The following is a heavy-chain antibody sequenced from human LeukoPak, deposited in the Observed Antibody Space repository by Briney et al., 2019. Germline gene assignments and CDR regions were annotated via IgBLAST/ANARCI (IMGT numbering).Heavy chain of an antibody. CDR2: IHHSVST. Sequence: SETLSLTSAVYAGSFSGYYWSWIRQPPGKGLEWNGEIHHSVSTNYHPSLTSRVTIPVDTSKNQFSLKLSSVTAADTAVYYCARVDRAARPHYFDYWGQGTLVTVSS. CDR1: AGSFSGYY. D-gene: IGHD6-6*01. CDR3: ARVDRAARPHYFDY. V-gene: IGHV4-34*01. J-gene: IGHJ4*02.